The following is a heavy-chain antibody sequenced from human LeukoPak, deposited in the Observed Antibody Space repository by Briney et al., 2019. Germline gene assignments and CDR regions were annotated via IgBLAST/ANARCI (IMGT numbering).Heavy chain of an antibody. CDR2: ISAYNGNT. V-gene: IGHV1-18*01. Sequence: ASVKVSCKASGYTFTSYGISWVRQAPGQGLEWMGWISAYNGNTNYAQKLQGRVTMTTDTSTSTAYMELRSLRSDDTAVYYCARVPKYDIVVVPAGPPDYWGQGTLVTVSS. D-gene: IGHD2-2*01. CDR1: GYTFTSYG. CDR3: ARVPKYDIVVVPAGPPDY. J-gene: IGHJ4*02.